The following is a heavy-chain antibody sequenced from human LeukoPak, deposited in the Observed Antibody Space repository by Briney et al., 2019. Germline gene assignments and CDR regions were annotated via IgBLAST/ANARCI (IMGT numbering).Heavy chain of an antibody. D-gene: IGHD6-19*01. CDR2: INHNGNVN. CDR3: ARDFASGWPSYYYYGMDV. J-gene: IGHJ6*02. Sequence: PGGSLRLSCAASGFTFSSYWMNWARQAPGKGLEWVASINHNGNVNYYVDSVKGRFTISRDNAKNSLYLQMNSLRAEDTAVYYCARDFASGWPSYYYYGMDVWGQGTTVTVSS. CDR1: GFTFSSYW. V-gene: IGHV3-7*01.